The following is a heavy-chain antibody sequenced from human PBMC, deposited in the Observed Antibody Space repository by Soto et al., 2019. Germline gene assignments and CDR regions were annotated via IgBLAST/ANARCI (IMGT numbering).Heavy chain of an antibody. CDR3: ARDPQYSSSWYGSPYFDY. CDR1: GGTFSSYT. CDR2: IIPILGIA. D-gene: IGHD6-13*01. Sequence: QVQLVQSGAEVQKPGSSVKVSCKASGGTFSSYTISWVRQAPGQGLEWMGRIIPILGIANYAQKFQGRVTITADKSTSTAYMELSSLRSEDTAVYYCARDPQYSSSWYGSPYFDYWGQGTLVTVSS. V-gene: IGHV1-69*08. J-gene: IGHJ4*02.